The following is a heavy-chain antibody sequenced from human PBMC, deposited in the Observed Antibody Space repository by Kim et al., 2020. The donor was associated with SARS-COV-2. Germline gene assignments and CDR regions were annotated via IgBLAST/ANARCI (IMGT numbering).Heavy chain of an antibody. CDR1: GGSISSYY. V-gene: IGHV4-59*13. CDR3: ARGLGDILTGWGPYGMDV. D-gene: IGHD3-9*01. Sequence: SETLSLTCTVSGGSISSYYWSWIRQPRGKGLEWIGYIYYSGSTNYNPSLKSRVTISVDTSKNQFSLKLSSVTAADTAVYYCARGLGDILTGWGPYGMDVWGQGTTVTVSS. J-gene: IGHJ6*02. CDR2: IYYSGST.